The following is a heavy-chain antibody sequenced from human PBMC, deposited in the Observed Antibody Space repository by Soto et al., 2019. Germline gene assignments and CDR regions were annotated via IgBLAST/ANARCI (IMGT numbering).Heavy chain of an antibody. CDR1: GGSVSSGSYY. J-gene: IGHJ4*02. D-gene: IGHD6-19*01. CDR2: IYYSGST. V-gene: IGHV4-61*01. Sequence: SETLSLTCTVSGGSVSSGSYYWSWIRQPPGKGLEWIGYIYYSGSTNYNPSLKSRVTISVDTSKNQFSLKLSSVTAADTSVYYCAREVVAVAGTPHDQIDYRGQRALVTVSS. CDR3: AREVVAVAGTPHDQIDY.